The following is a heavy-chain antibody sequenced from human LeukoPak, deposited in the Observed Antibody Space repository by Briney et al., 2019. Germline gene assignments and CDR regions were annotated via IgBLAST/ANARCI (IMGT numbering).Heavy chain of an antibody. CDR1: GYTFTNDD. CDR2: MNPNSGST. CDR3: ARGASSWYAYFFDY. V-gene: IGHV1-8*03. D-gene: IGHD6-13*01. Sequence: ALVKVSCKASGYTFTNDDINWVRQATGQGLEWMGWMNPNSGSTGYAQNFQGRVTITRNTSISTAYMELSSLRSEDTAVYYCARGASSWYAYFFDYWGQGTLVTVSS. J-gene: IGHJ4*02.